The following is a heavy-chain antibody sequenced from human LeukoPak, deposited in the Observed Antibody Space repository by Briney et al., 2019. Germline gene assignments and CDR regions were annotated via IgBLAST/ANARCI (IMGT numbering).Heavy chain of an antibody. CDR2: INHSGST. J-gene: IGHJ5*02. V-gene: IGHV4-34*01. Sequence: SETLSLTCTVSGGSISSYYWSWIRQPPGKGLEWIGEINHSGSTNYNPSLKSRVTISVDTSKNQFSLKLSSVTAADRAVYYCARGAPNWFDRWGEATMV. CDR3: ARGAPNWFDR. CDR1: GGSISSYY.